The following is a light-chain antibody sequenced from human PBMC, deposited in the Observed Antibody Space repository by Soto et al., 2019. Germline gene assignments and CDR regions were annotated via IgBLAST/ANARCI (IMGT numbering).Light chain of an antibody. CDR1: QGISSY. CDR3: QQDYSYPLA. J-gene: IGKJ3*01. V-gene: IGKV1-8*01. Sequence: AIRMTQSPSSLFASTGDRVTITCRASQGISSYLAWYQQKPGKAPNLLIYAASTLQSGVPSRFSGRASGTDFTRTFGFLQSEDFATYYLQQDYSYPLAFGPGTKVDI. CDR2: AAS.